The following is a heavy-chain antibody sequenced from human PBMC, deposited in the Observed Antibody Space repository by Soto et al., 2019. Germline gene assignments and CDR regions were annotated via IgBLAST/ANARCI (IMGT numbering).Heavy chain of an antibody. V-gene: IGHV3-23*01. D-gene: IGHD2-21*02. CDR1: GLTFSGHA. Sequence: PGGSLRLSCAASGLTFSGHAMTWVRQSPGRGLEWVSTISESGDTTYYADSVKGRFTISRDNSKNTLFLQMNSLRDEDTAVYYCAREVITVVTKPFDYWGQGTLVTFSS. J-gene: IGHJ4*02. CDR2: ISESGDTT. CDR3: AREVITVVTKPFDY.